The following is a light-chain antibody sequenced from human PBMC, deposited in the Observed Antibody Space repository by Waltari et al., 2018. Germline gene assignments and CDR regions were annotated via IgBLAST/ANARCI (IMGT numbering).Light chain of an antibody. CDR3: QQYNNYPVT. Sequence: IQMTQSPAPLSVSGGGRFTIPCRASQSIGSWLAWYQQKPGKAPDLLIYKASSLESGVPSRFSGSGSGTEFTLTINSLQPNDFATYYCQQYNNYPVTFGQGTKLEIK. CDR2: KAS. J-gene: IGKJ2*01. CDR1: QSIGSW. V-gene: IGKV1-5*03.